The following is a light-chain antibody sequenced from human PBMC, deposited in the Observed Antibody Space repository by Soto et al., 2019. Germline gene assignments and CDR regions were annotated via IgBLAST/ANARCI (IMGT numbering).Light chain of an antibody. J-gene: IGKJ4*01. V-gene: IGKV1-33*01. Sequence: DIQMTQSPPSLSASVGDRVTITCQASEHINNYLNWYQQIPGKAPKLLIYDASNLAAGAPSRFSGSGSGTAFTFAISGLQPDDVATYYCQQYDSLPLTFGGGPKVDI. CDR2: DAS. CDR1: EHINNY. CDR3: QQYDSLPLT.